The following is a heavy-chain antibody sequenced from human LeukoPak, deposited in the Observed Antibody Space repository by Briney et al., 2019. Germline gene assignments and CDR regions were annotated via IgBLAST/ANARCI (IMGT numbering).Heavy chain of an antibody. Sequence: GGSLRLSCAASGFTFSSYSMNWVRQAPGKGLEWVSSISSSSSYIYYADSVKGRFNISRDNAKNSLYLQMNSLRAEDTAVYYCARVFGYDSSGYYPDAFDIWGQGTMVTVSS. V-gene: IGHV3-21*01. D-gene: IGHD3-22*01. CDR1: GFTFSSYS. CDR2: ISSSSSYI. J-gene: IGHJ3*02. CDR3: ARVFGYDSSGYYPDAFDI.